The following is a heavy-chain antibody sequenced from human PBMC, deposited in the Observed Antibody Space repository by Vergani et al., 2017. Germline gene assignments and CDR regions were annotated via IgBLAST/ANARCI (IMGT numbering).Heavy chain of an antibody. Sequence: QVQLVQSGAEVKKPGSSVKVSCKASGGTFSSYAISWVRQVPGQGLEWMGRIIPILCIANYAQKFQGRVTITADKSTSTAYMELSSLRSEDTAVYYCATSATYYYDSSGYYPLGYYYYYMDVWGKGTTVTVSS. V-gene: IGHV1-69*04. CDR1: GGTFSSYA. J-gene: IGHJ6*03. CDR2: IIPILCIA. D-gene: IGHD3-22*01. CDR3: ATSATYYYDSSGYYPLGYYYYYMDV.